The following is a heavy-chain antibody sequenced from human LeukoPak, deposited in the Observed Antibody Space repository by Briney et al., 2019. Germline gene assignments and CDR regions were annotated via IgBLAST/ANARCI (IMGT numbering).Heavy chain of an antibody. J-gene: IGHJ5*02. CDR2: INPSGGST. D-gene: IGHD6-6*01. CDR3: ARYRRDSSSQNWFDP. V-gene: IGHV1-46*03. CDR1: GGTFSSYA. Sequence: ASVKVSCKASGGTFSSYAISWVRQAPGQGLEWMGIINPSGGSTSYAQKFQGRVTMTRGTSTSTVYMELSSLRSEDTAVYYCARYRRDSSSQNWFDPWGQGTLVTVSS.